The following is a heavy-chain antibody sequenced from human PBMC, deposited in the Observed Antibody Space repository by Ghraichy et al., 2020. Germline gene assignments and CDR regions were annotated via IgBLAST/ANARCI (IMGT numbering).Heavy chain of an antibody. CDR2: IYYSGST. Sequence: SETLSLTCTVSGGSISTSSYYWGWIRQPPGKGLEWIGSIYYSGSTYYNPSLKSRVTISVDTSKNQFSLKLSSVTAADTAVYYCARQGGTYNWFDPWGQGTLVTVSS. J-gene: IGHJ5*02. CDR1: GGSISTSSYY. CDR3: ARQGGTYNWFDP. V-gene: IGHV4-39*07. D-gene: IGHD2-15*01.